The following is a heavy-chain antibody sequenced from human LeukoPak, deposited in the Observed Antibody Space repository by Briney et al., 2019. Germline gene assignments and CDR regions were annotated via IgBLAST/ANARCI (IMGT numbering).Heavy chain of an antibody. Sequence: GGSLRLSCAASGFTFSSYTMNWVRQAPGKGLEWVSSISGTGTYIYYADSVKGRFTISRDNAKNSLYLQMNSLRAEDTAMYYCARGPCSGGTCYSGLDYWGRGTLVTVSS. CDR1: GFTFSSYT. V-gene: IGHV3-21*01. CDR3: ARGPCSGGTCYSGLDY. CDR2: ISGTGTYI. D-gene: IGHD2-15*01. J-gene: IGHJ4*02.